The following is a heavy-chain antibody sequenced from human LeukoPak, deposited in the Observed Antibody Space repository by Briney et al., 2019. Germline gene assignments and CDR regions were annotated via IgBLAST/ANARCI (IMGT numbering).Heavy chain of an antibody. CDR1: GFTFDDYA. CDR2: ISWNSGSI. Sequence: PGGSLRLSCAASGFTFDDYAMHWVRQGPGKGLEWVSGISWNSGSIGYADSVKGRFTISRDNAKNTLYLQMNSLRAEDTAVYYCARDYYYDSSELQSYYYYYYMDVWGKGTTVTISS. J-gene: IGHJ6*03. V-gene: IGHV3-9*01. CDR3: ARDYYYDSSELQSYYYYYYMDV. D-gene: IGHD3-22*01.